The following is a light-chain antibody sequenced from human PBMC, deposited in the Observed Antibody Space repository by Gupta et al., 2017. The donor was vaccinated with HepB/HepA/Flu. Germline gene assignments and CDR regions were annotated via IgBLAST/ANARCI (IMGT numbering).Light chain of an antibody. CDR2: ATS. J-gene: IGKJ1*01. V-gene: IGKV3-20*01. CDR3: QQYAASPYT. CDR1: QTISINF. Sequence: EVLLPQSPGTLSLSPGERGTLSCRASQTISINFLVWYQQKPGQAPRLLFYATSRATDVPDRFSGSGSGTDCTLTIDRLEPEDVAVYYWQQYAASPYTFGQGTKVEIK.